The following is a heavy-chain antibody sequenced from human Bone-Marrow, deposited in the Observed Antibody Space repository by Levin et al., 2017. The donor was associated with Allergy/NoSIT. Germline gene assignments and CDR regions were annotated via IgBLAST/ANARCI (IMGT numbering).Heavy chain of an antibody. Sequence: GESLKISCAASGFTFNSYGIHWVRQAPGKGLEWVAVLWYDEINKYYADSVKGRFTVSRDKSRNTVHLQMNSLRAEDTAVYYCVLFESGTIDNYSAVDVWGQGTTVTVSS. CDR1: GFTFNSYG. D-gene: IGHD1-7*01. CDR3: VLFESGTIDNYSAVDV. J-gene: IGHJ6*02. V-gene: IGHV3-33*01. CDR2: LWYDEINK.